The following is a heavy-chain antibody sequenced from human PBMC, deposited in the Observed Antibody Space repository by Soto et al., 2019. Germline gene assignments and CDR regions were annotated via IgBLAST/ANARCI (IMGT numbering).Heavy chain of an antibody. Sequence: QVQLVESGGGVVQPGRSLRLSCAASGFTFSSYGMHWVRQAPGKGLEWVAVISYDGSNKYSADSVKGRFTISRDNSKNTLYLQMNSLRAEDTAVYYCAKGAVYGDPLGYWGQGTLVTGSS. CDR2: ISYDGSNK. CDR3: AKGAVYGDPLGY. V-gene: IGHV3-30*18. J-gene: IGHJ4*02. CDR1: GFTFSSYG. D-gene: IGHD4-17*01.